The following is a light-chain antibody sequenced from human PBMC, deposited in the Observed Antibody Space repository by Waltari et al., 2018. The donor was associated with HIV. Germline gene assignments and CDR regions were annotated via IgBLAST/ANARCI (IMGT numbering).Light chain of an antibody. J-gene: IGLJ2*01. CDR2: GNT. CDR3: QSYDSSLTGSV. Sequence: QSVLTQPPSVSGAPGQRVTISCTGSSSNIGAGSAVHWYQQLPGTAPKLLIYGNTNRPSGAPDRFSGSKSGTSPSLAITGLQAEDEADYYCQSYDSSLTGSVFGGGTKLTVL. CDR1: SSNIGAGSA. V-gene: IGLV1-40*01.